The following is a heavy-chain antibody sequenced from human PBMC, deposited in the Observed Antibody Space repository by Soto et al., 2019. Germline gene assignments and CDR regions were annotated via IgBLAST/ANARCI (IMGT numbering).Heavy chain of an antibody. V-gene: IGHV2-5*02. CDR3: AHSRGGSGSYYKGLFDY. CDR2: IYWDDDK. CDR1: GFSLSTRGVG. D-gene: IGHD3-10*01. J-gene: IGHJ4*02. Sequence: SGPTLVNPTQTLTLTCTFSGFSLSTRGVGVGWIRQPPGKALEWLALIYWDDDKRYSPSLKSRLTITKDTSKNQVVLTMTNMDPVDTATYYCAHSRGGSGSYYKGLFDYWGQGTLVTVSS.